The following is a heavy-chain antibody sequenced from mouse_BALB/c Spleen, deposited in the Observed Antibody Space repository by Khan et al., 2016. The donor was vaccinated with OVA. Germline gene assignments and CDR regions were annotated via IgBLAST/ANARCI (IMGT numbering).Heavy chain of an antibody. CDR1: GYTFTNYG. Sequence: QVQLKQSGPELKKPGETVKISCKASGYTFTNYGMNWVKQAPGKGLKWMGWINTYTGEPTYTDDFKGRFAFSLETSASTAYLQINNLKYEDMAICVCARGASYWYFDVWGAVTTVTVSS. J-gene: IGHJ1*01. CDR2: INTYTGEP. CDR3: ARGASYWYFDV. V-gene: IGHV9-1*02.